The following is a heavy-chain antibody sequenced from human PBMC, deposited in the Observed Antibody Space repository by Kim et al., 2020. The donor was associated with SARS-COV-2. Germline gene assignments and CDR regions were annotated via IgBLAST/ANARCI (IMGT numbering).Heavy chain of an antibody. CDR2: ISWNSGSI. D-gene: IGHD6-19*01. Sequence: GGSLRLSCAASGFTFDDYAMHWVRQAPGKGLEWVSGISWNSGSIGYADSVKGRFTISRDNAKNSLYLQMNSLRAEDTALYYCANGGRQWLVSGFFGYWGQGTLVTVSS. CDR3: ANGGRQWLVSGFFGY. CDR1: GFTFDDYA. V-gene: IGHV3-9*01. J-gene: IGHJ4*02.